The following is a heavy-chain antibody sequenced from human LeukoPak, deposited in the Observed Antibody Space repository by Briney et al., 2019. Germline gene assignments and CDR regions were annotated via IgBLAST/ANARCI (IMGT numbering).Heavy chain of an antibody. D-gene: IGHD2-15*01. CDR3: ARVRGYCSGGSCYLVDY. Sequence: TGGSLRLSCAASGFTFSSYWMHWVRQAPGKGLDWVANIQKDGSEKYYVDSVKGRFTISRDNAKNSLYLQMNSLRVEDTAVYYCARVRGYCSGGSCYLVDYWGQGTLVTVSS. J-gene: IGHJ4*02. CDR2: IQKDGSEK. CDR1: GFTFSSYW. V-gene: IGHV3-7*01.